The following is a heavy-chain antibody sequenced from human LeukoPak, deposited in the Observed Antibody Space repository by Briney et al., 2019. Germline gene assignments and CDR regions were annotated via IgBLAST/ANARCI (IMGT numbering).Heavy chain of an antibody. D-gene: IGHD1-14*01. CDR2: ISYDGSNK. V-gene: IGHV3-30-3*01. Sequence: PGRSLRLSCAASGFTFSSYAMHWVRQAPGKGLEWVAVISYDGSNKYYADSVKGRFTISRDNSKNTLYLQMNSLRAEDTAVYYCARVGRRSLFEPDFYYYYYMDVWGKGTTVTVSS. J-gene: IGHJ6*03. CDR1: GFTFSSYA. CDR3: ARVGRRSLFEPDFYYYYYMDV.